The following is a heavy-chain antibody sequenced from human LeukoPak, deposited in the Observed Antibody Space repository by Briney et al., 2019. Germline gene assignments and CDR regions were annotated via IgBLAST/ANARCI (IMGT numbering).Heavy chain of an antibody. CDR2: IYYSGST. CDR3: ARGRDSSGY. J-gene: IGHJ4*02. Sequence: PSETLSITCTVSCGSISSYYWSWIRQPPGKGLEWIGYIYYSGSTNYNPSLKSRVTISVDTSKNQFSLKLSSVTAADTAVYYCARGRDSSGYWGQGTLVTVSS. D-gene: IGHD6-25*01. CDR1: CGSISSYY. V-gene: IGHV4-59*01.